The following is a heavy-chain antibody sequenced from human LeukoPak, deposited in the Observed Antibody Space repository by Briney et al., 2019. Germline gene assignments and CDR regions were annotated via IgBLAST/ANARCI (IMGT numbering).Heavy chain of an antibody. CDR2: IYYSGST. D-gene: IGHD2-15*01. CDR3: ARHVVVVAATPRWFDP. Sequence: SETLSLTCPVSGGSISSSSYYWGWIRQPPGKGLAWIGSIYYSGSTYYNPSLKSRVTISVDTSKNQFSLKLSSVTAADTAVYYCARHVVVVAATPRWFDPWGQGTLVTVSS. J-gene: IGHJ5*02. V-gene: IGHV4-39*01. CDR1: GGSISSSSYY.